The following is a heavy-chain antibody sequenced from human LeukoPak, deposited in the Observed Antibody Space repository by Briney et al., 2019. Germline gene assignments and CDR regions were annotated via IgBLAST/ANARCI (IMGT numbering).Heavy chain of an antibody. J-gene: IGHJ4*02. V-gene: IGHV1-2*02. D-gene: IGHD1-26*01. CDR2: INPINGGT. Sequence: ASVKVSCKASGYTFTGYFLHWVRQAPGQGLEWMGWINPINGGTRYAQRFQGRVTMTRDTSINTTYMVLSRLRSDDTAVYYCARDFGGTYPLFDYWGQGTLVTVSS. CDR3: ARDFGGTYPLFDY. CDR1: GYTFTGYF.